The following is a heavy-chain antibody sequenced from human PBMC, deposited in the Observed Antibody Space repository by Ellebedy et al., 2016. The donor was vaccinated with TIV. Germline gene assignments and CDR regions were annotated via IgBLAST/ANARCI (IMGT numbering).Heavy chain of an antibody. CDR1: GGSFSGYY. CDR3: ARDMSDHWFYY. V-gene: IGHV4-34*01. CDR2: INHSGST. J-gene: IGHJ4*02. Sequence: SETLSLTXAVYGGSFSGYYWSWIRQPPGKGLEWIGEINHSGSTNYNPSLKSRVTISVDTSKNQFSLKLSSVTAADTAVYYCARDMSDHWFYYWGQGTPVTVSS. D-gene: IGHD2-15*01.